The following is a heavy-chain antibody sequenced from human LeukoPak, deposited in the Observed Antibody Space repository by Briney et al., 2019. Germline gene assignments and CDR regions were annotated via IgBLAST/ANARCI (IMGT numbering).Heavy chain of an antibody. V-gene: IGHV1-69*13. D-gene: IGHD6-6*01. CDR2: IIPIFGTA. Sequence: SVKVSFKASGGTFSSYTISWVRQAPGQGLEWMGGIIPIFGTANYAQKFQGRVTITADESTSTAYMELSSLRSEDTAVYYCARGRYSSSINSMDVWGQGTTVTVSS. J-gene: IGHJ6*02. CDR1: GGTFSSYT. CDR3: ARGRYSSSINSMDV.